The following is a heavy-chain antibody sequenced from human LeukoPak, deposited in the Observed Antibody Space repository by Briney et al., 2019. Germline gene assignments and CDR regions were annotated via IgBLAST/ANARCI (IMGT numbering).Heavy chain of an antibody. D-gene: IGHD4-17*01. CDR1: GYTFTSYY. Sequence: SVKVSCKASGYTFTSYYMHWVRHAPGQGLEWMGRIIPIFGTANYAQKFQGRVTITTDESTSTAYMELSSLRSGDTAMYYCARDRGYGDYGWYFDLWGRGTLVTVSS. CDR2: IIPIFGTA. V-gene: IGHV1-69*05. J-gene: IGHJ2*01. CDR3: ARDRGYGDYGWYFDL.